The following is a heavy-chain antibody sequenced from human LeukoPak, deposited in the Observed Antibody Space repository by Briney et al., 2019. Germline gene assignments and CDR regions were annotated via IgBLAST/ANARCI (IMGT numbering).Heavy chain of an antibody. CDR1: GFTFSNAW. CDR2: IKSKTDGGTT. V-gene: IGHV3-15*01. J-gene: IGHJ3*02. D-gene: IGHD3-22*01. CDR3: TTLTYYYDSSGYYPTPGAFDI. Sequence: GGSLRLSCAASGFTFSNAWMSWVRQAPGKGLEWVGRIKSKTDGGTTDYAAPVKGRFTISRDDSKNTLYLQMNSLKTEDTAVYYCTTLTYYYDSSGYYPTPGAFDIWGQGTMVTVSS.